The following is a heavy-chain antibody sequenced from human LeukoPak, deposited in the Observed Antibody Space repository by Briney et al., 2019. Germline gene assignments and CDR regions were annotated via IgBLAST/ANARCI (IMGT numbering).Heavy chain of an antibody. CDR1: GGSFSGYY. D-gene: IGHD3-22*01. Sequence: SETLSLTCAVYGGSFSGYYWSWIRQPPGKGLEWIGEINHSGSTNYNPSLKSRVTISVDTSKNQFSLKLSSVTAADTAVYYCARGQGEDSNGYHFDYWGQGTLVTVSS. V-gene: IGHV4-34*01. J-gene: IGHJ4*02. CDR2: INHSGST. CDR3: ARGQGEDSNGYHFDY.